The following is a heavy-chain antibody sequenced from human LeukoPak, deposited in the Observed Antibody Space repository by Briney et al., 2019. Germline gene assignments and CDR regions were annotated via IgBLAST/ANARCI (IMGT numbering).Heavy chain of an antibody. J-gene: IGHJ4*02. CDR3: AKDIGSYYDY. V-gene: IGHV3-7*01. D-gene: IGHD3-10*01. Sequence: GGSLRLSCAASGFTFSSYGMSWVRQAPGKGLEWVANIKQDGSEKYYVDSVKGRFTISRDNAKNSLYLQMNSLRAEDTAVYYCAKDIGSYYDYWGQGILVTVSS. CDR2: IKQDGSEK. CDR1: GFTFSSYG.